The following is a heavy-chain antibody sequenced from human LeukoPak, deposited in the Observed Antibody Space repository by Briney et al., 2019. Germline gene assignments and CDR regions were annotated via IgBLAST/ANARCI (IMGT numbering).Heavy chain of an antibody. CDR3: VRDSYTNTWHFQNKDY. CDR1: GFIFSSYS. V-gene: IGHV3-7*01. CDR2: IRQDGSDT. Sequence: GGSLRLSCAVSGFIFSSYSMNWVRQAPGQGLEWVANIRQDGSDTFYLDSVKGRFTISRDNARNSLFLQMNSLRAEDTAVYYCVRDSYTNTWHFQNKDYWGQGTLVTVSS. D-gene: IGHD2-2*02. J-gene: IGHJ4*02.